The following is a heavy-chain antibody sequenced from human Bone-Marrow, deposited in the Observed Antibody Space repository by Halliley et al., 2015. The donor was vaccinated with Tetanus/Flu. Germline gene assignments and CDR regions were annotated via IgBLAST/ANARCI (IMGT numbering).Heavy chain of an antibody. CDR2: IDNSGHST. J-gene: IGHJ3*01. Sequence: SLRLSCSVSGFTFSHYPMHWVRQALGKGLESVSAIDNSGHSTYYADSVKGRFTISRDNSKNTLYLQMTSLRAEGTAVYYCVKVRALTPSYDAFDLWGQGTMVTVSS. CDR3: VKVRALTPSYDAFDL. CDR1: GFTFSHYP. V-gene: IGHV3-64D*09.